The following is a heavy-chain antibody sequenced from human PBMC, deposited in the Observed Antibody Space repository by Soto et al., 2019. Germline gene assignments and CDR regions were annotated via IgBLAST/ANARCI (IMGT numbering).Heavy chain of an antibody. CDR2: IIPVFGTA. CDR1: GGTFSSYA. Sequence: QVQLVQSGAEVKKPGSSVKVSCKASGGTFSSYAIRWVRQDPGQGLECMGGIIPVFGTANYAQKFQGRVTINADESTSTVYMELSSLRSEATAVDYCARGWNDFPHWGQGTLVTVSS. CDR3: ARGWNDFPH. D-gene: IGHD1-1*01. V-gene: IGHV1-69*01. J-gene: IGHJ1*01.